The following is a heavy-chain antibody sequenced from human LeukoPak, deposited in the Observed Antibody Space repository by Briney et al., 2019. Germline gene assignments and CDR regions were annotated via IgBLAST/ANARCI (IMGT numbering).Heavy chain of an antibody. V-gene: IGHV1-24*01. Sequence: ASVKVSCKVSGYTLTELSMHWVRQAPGEGLEWMGGFDPEDGETIYAQTSQGRVSMTEDTSTDTAYMELSSLRSEDTAVYYCAATPTISAAGIIGIDYWGQGTLVTVSS. CDR1: GYTLTELS. CDR3: AATPTISAAGIIGIDY. J-gene: IGHJ4*02. D-gene: IGHD6-13*01. CDR2: FDPEDGET.